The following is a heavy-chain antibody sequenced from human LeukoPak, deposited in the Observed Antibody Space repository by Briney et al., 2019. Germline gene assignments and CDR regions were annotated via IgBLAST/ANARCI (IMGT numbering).Heavy chain of an antibody. V-gene: IGHV3-48*03. D-gene: IGHD6-13*01. CDR1: GFTFSSYE. Sequence: GGSLRLSCAASGFTFSSYEMNWVRQAPGKGLEWVSYISSSGSTIYYADSVKGRFTISRDNAKNSLYLQMNSLRAEDTAVYYCARASYSTPWYADYWGQGTLVTVSS. CDR3: ARASYSTPWYADY. J-gene: IGHJ4*02. CDR2: ISSSGSTI.